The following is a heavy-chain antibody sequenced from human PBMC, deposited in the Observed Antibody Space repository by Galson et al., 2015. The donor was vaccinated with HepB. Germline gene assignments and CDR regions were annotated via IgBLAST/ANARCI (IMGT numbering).Heavy chain of an antibody. V-gene: IGHV3-21*01. J-gene: IGHJ4*02. CDR1: GFTFNDYN. D-gene: IGHD7-27*01. CDR2: INSDSTYI. CDR3: ARGHPLGAPFDY. Sequence: SLRLSCAASGFTFNDYNMIWVRQAPGKGLEWVSSINSDSTYIYYADSVRGRFTISRDNAKNSLYLQMNSLRVEDTAIYYCARGHPLGAPFDYWGQGTLVTVSS.